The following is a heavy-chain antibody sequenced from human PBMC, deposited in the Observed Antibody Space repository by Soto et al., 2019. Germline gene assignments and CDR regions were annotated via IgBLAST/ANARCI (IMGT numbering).Heavy chain of an antibody. Sequence: QVQVVQSGADVMKPESSVKVSCTPSGGTFNSYPVNWVRRAPGKGLEWMGRFIPIVDMANYAQKFQDRVTITADRSTFTAHMELNSLTSDDTAVYYCAITYCRDNSCPRDFDFWGPGTRVTVSS. V-gene: IGHV1-69*02. D-gene: IGHD2-21*01. CDR3: AITYCRDNSCPRDFDF. CDR2: FIPIVDMA. CDR1: GGTFNSYP. J-gene: IGHJ4*02.